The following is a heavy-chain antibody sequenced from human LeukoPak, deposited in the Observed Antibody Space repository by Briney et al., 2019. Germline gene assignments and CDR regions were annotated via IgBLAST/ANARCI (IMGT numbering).Heavy chain of an antibody. Sequence: GESLKISCKGSGYSFTSYWIGWVRQMPGKGLEWMGIIYPSDSDTRYSPSFQGQVTISADKSISTAYLQWSSLKASDTAIYYCAGRSRIAASGIEYFQDWGQGTLVTVSS. CDR1: GYSFTSYW. D-gene: IGHD6-13*01. V-gene: IGHV5-51*01. J-gene: IGHJ1*01. CDR3: AGRSRIAASGIEYFQD. CDR2: IYPSDSDT.